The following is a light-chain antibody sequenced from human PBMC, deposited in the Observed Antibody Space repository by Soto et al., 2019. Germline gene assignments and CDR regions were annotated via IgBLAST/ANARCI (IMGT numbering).Light chain of an antibody. CDR1: SSNIGSNY. V-gene: IGLV1-47*02. Sequence: QSVLTQPPSASGTPGQRVTISCSGSSSNIGSNYVYWYQQLPGTAPELLMYSNNQRPSGVPDRFSGSKSGTSASLDISGLRSEDEADYYCAAWDDSVSGPVFGGGTKLTVL. CDR3: AAWDDSVSGPV. J-gene: IGLJ3*02. CDR2: SNN.